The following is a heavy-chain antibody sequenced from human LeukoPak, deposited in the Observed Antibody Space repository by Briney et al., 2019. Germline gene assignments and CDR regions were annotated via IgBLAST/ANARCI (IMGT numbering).Heavy chain of an antibody. CDR1: GGSINNYF. CDR2: IYYSDST. D-gene: IGHD3-16*01. CDR3: ARDRWGGYFDY. Sequence: PSETLSLTCTVSGGSINNYFWSWIRQPPGKGLECIAYIYYSDSTNYKPSLKSRVTVSVDTSKNQFSLKLSSVTAVDTAVYYCARDRWGGYFDYWGLGTLITVSS. V-gene: IGHV4-59*01. J-gene: IGHJ4*02.